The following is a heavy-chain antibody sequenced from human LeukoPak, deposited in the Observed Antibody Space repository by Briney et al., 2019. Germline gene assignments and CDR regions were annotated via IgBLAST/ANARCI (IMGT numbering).Heavy chain of an antibody. CDR1: GYTFTGYY. D-gene: IGHD6-13*01. CDR3: ARNYLSGYSSSWYVYMDV. V-gene: IGHV1-2*02. J-gene: IGHJ6*02. CDR2: INPNSGGT. Sequence: ASVKVSCKASGYTFTGYYMHWVRQAPGQGLEWMGWINPNSGGTNYAQEFQGRVTMTRDTSISTAYMELSRLRSDDTAVYYCARNYLSGYSSSWYVYMDVWGQGTTVTVSS.